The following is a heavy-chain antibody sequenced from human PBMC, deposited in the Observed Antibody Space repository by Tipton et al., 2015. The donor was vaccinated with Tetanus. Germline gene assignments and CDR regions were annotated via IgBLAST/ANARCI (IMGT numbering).Heavy chain of an antibody. D-gene: IGHD4-17*01. CDR2: TYYSGST. CDR1: GASIGSISYY. Sequence: GLVKPSETLSLTCTVSGASIGSISYYWSWIRQPPGKGLEWIGYTYYSGSTGYNPSLKSRVTISIDSSKNQFSLKLNSVTAADTAVYYWARDERYGDYAYWGQGALVTASS. J-gene: IGHJ4*02. V-gene: IGHV4-61*01. CDR3: ARDERYGDYAY.